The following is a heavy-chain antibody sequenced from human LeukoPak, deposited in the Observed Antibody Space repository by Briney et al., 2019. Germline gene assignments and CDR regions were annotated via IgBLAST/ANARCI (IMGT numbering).Heavy chain of an antibody. CDR2: IYYSGST. Sequence: SETLSLTCTVSGGSISSYYWSWIRQPPGKGLEWIGYIYYSGSTNYNPSLKSRVTIPVDTSKNQFSLKLSSVTAADTAVYHCAGAELWSRYLFDYWGQGSLVTVSS. CDR1: GGSISSYY. D-gene: IGHD5-18*01. CDR3: AGAELWSRYLFDY. J-gene: IGHJ4*02. V-gene: IGHV4-59*01.